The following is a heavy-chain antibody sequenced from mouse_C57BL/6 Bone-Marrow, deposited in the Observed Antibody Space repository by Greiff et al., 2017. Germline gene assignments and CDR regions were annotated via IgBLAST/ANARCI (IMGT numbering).Heavy chain of an antibody. Sequence: EVKLMESGGGLVQPGGSLKLSCAASGIDFSRYWMSWVRRAPGKGLEWIVEINPDRSTINYAPSLKDKFIISRDNAKNTLYLQMSKVRSEDTAMYYCARPGYYCYPWFAYWGQGTLVTVSA. J-gene: IGHJ3*01. CDR3: ARPGYYCYPWFAY. CDR1: GIDFSRYW. V-gene: IGHV4-1*01. CDR2: INPDRSTI. D-gene: IGHD2-12*01.